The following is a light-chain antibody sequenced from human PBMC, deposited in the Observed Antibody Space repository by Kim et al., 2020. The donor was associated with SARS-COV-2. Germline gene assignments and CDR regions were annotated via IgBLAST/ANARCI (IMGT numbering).Light chain of an antibody. Sequence: PASISCRSSHNRVYSDGTIFLNWFHQRPGQSPRCLIQKVSIRDSGVPDRFSASGSGTDFTLKISRVEAEDVGVYYCMQGTHGPRTFGQGTKVDIK. V-gene: IGKV2-30*01. CDR3: MQGTHGPRT. J-gene: IGKJ1*01. CDR1: HNRVYSDGTIF. CDR2: KVS.